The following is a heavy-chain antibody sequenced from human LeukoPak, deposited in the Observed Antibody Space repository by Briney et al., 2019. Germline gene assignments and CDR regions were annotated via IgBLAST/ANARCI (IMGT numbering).Heavy chain of an antibody. Sequence: ASVKVSCKASGYTFTSYYMHWVRQAPGQGLEWMGIIDPSGGSTSYAQKFQGRVTMTRDTSTSTVYMELSSLRSEDTAVYYCASPSSTSLSNTRLDYYYYGVDVWGQGTTVTVS. J-gene: IGHJ6*02. CDR2: IDPSGGST. CDR1: GYTFTSYY. CDR3: ASPSSTSLSNTRLDYYYYGVDV. D-gene: IGHD2-2*01. V-gene: IGHV1-46*01.